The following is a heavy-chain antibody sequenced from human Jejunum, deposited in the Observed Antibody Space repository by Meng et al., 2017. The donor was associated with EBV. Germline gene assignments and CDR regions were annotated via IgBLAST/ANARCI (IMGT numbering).Heavy chain of an antibody. CDR1: GFIFSDYY. J-gene: IGHJ4*02. Sequence: EWQLVESGGGFVQPGGSLRLSCAASGFIFSDYYMDWVRQAPGKGLEWVGRSRNKVNTYSTEYAASVKGRFTISRDESKNSLYLQMNNLKTEDTAVYYCARYFSKSGRYYADYWGQGTLVTVSS. CDR3: ARYFSKSGRYYADY. CDR2: SRNKVNTYST. D-gene: IGHD1-26*01. V-gene: IGHV3-72*01.